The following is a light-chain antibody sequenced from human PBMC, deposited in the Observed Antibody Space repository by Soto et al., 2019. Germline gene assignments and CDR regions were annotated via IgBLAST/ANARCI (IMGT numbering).Light chain of an antibody. Sequence: QSALTQPASVSGSPGQSITISCTGTSSDVGGHNYVSWYQQHPGKVPKLIIYEVSLRPSGVSSRFSGSKSGNTASLTISGLQAEDEADYYCNSYTTSSTYVFGTGTRSPS. V-gene: IGLV2-14*01. J-gene: IGLJ1*01. CDR3: NSYTTSSTYV. CDR1: SSDVGGHNY. CDR2: EVS.